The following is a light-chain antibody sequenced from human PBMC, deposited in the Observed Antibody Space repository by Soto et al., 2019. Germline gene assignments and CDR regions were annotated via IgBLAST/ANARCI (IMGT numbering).Light chain of an antibody. V-gene: IGKV1-39*01. J-gene: IGKJ5*01. CDR3: PQSYSTPTIT. Sequence: DIQMTQSPSSLSASVGDRVTITCRANQSISDYLNWYQQKPGKAPKFLIYASSSLQSGVPSRFRSSGAATLFTLTISSLQPEDYATYYCPQSYSTPTITFGRGTRLEIK. CDR1: QSISDY. CDR2: ASS.